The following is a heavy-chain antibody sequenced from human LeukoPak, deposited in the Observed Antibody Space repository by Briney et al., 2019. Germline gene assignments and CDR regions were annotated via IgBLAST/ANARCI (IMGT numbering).Heavy chain of an antibody. J-gene: IGHJ4*02. Sequence: GGSLRLSCSTFGFNFANYGVSWFRQAPGKGLEWVGFLRRITHGRPAAYAASVEGRFITSRDDSKSFAYLQRNSLKTEDTAVYYCTGAGGYDFWIDYWGQGTLVTVS. CDR3: TGAGGYDFWIDY. D-gene: IGHD3-3*01. CDR2: LRRITHGRPA. V-gene: IGHV3-49*03. CDR1: GFNFANYG.